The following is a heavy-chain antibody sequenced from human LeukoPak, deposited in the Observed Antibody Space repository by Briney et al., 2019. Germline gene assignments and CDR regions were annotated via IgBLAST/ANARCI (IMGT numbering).Heavy chain of an antibody. V-gene: IGHV3-21*01. CDR2: INSSSSYI. J-gene: IGHJ4*02. CDR3: ARDDYYDILTGLPGLDY. CDR1: GFTFSSYS. Sequence: GGSLRLSCAASGFTFSSYSMNWVRQAPGKGLEWVSSINSSSSYIYYADSVKGRFTISRDNAKNSLYLQMNSLRAEDTAVYYCARDDYYDILTGLPGLDYWGQGTLVTVSS. D-gene: IGHD3-9*01.